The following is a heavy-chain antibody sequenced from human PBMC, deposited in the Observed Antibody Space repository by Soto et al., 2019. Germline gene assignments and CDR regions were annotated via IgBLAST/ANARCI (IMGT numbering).Heavy chain of an antibody. Sequence: QVQLQESGPGLVKPSETLSLTCTVSGGSVSSGSYYWSWIRQPPGKGLEWIGYIYYTGSTNYNPSLKSRVTISVDTSKNQFSLKLSSVTAADTAVYYCARSYGVVTATPDYYFDFWGQGTLVTVSS. CDR2: IYYTGST. V-gene: IGHV4-61*01. CDR3: ARSYGVVTATPDYYFDF. CDR1: GGSVSSGSYY. J-gene: IGHJ4*02. D-gene: IGHD2-21*02.